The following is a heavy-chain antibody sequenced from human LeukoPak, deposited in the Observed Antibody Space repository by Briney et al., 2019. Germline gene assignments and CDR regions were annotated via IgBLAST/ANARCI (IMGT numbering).Heavy chain of an antibody. V-gene: IGHV4-61*02. J-gene: IGHJ1*01. Sequence: SETLSLTCTVSGGSISSGSYYWSWIRQPAGKGLEWIGRIYISGSTNYNPSLKSRVTMSVDTSKNQFSLKLTSVTAADTAVYYCTRDWDTGSGWYLQDWGQGTLVTVSS. CDR1: GGSISSGSYY. CDR3: TRDWDTGSGWYLQD. CDR2: IYISGST. D-gene: IGHD6-19*01.